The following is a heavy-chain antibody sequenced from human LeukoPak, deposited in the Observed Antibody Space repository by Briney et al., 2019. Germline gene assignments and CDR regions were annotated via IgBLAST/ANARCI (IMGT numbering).Heavy chain of an antibody. J-gene: IGHJ4*02. CDR3: SGGRDAAVAGPGGYFDY. CDR1: GFIFSDYH. V-gene: IGHV3-11*01. D-gene: IGHD6-19*01. Sequence: GGSLRLSCAASGFIFSDYHMSWIRQAPGKGLECVSYISPGGDAVYFADSVKGRFTISRDNAKNSLFLQMSSLTAEDTAVYYCSGGRDAAVAGPGGYFDYWGQGSLVTVSS. CDR2: ISPGGDAV.